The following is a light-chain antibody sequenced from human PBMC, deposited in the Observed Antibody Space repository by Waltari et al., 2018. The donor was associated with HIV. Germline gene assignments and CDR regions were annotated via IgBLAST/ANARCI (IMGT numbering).Light chain of an antibody. V-gene: IGLV1-40*01. CDR1: SSNIGANYD. CDR3: QSYDSSLSGFVV. CDR2: GNN. J-gene: IGLJ2*01. Sequence: QSVLTQPPSVSGAPGPRVTISCTGSSSNIGANYDVHWYQQFPGTAPKLLLSGNNDRPSGVPDRFSGSRSGTSASLAITGLQADDEADYYCQSYDSSLSGFVVFGGGTKLTVL.